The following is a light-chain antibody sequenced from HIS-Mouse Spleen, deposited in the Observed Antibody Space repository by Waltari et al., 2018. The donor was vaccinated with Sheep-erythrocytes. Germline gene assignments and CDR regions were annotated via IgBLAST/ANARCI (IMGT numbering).Light chain of an antibody. J-gene: IGLJ2*01. CDR1: STDFWCYTY. CDR2: EVS. Sequence: QSALTQPASVSGSPGQSITISCTGPSTDFWCYTYGSWDQQHPGKAPKLMIYEVSNRPSGVSNRFSGSKSGNTASLTISGLQAEDEADYYCSSYTSSSTQVFGGGTKLTVL. V-gene: IGLV2-14*01. CDR3: SSYTSSSTQV.